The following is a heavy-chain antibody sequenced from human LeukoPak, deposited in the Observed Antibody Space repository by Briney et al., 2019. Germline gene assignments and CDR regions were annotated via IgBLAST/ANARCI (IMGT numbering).Heavy chain of an antibody. CDR1: GGSFSGYY. V-gene: IGHV4-34*01. D-gene: IGHD3-10*01. J-gene: IGHJ4*02. CDR2: INHSGST. CDR3: ARHDPGGFDL. Sequence: SETLSLTCAVYGGSFSGYYWSWIRQPPGKGLEWIGEINHSGSTNYNPSLKSRVTESADTSKNQLSLRLSSVTDADTATYYCARHDPGGFDLWGQGILVTVSS.